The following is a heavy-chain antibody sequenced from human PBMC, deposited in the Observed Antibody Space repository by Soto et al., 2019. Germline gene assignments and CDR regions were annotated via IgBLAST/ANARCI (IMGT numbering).Heavy chain of an antibody. CDR3: AKDFGYGGNSPDY. V-gene: IGHV3-30*18. D-gene: IGHD4-17*01. J-gene: IGHJ4*02. CDR1: GFTFSSYG. Sequence: QVQLVESGGGVVQPGRSLRLSCAASGFTFSSYGMHWVRQAPGKGLEWVAVISYDGSNKYYADSVKGRFTISRDNSKNTLYLQMNSLRDEDTAVYYCAKDFGYGGNSPDYWGQGTLVTVSS. CDR2: ISYDGSNK.